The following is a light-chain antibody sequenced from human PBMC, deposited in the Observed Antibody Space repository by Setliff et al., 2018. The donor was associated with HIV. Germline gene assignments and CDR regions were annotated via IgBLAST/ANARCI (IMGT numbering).Light chain of an antibody. V-gene: IGLV2-14*03. Sequence: LTQPASVSGSPGRSITISCTGTSSDIGGYNYVSWYQHHPGKAPKLIIYDVSDRPSGVSDRFSGSKSGNTASLIISGLRAEDEADYYCSSYTRSNTRFVFGTGTKVTVL. CDR1: SSDIGGYNY. CDR3: SSYTRSNTRFV. CDR2: DVS. J-gene: IGLJ1*01.